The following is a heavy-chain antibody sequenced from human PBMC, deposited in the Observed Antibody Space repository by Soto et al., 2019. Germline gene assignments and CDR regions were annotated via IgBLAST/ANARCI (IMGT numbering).Heavy chain of an antibody. Sequence: EVQLVESGGGLVQPGGSLRLSCAASGFTFRTYWMHWVRQVAGKGLEWVSHINTDGGGTSYADSVKGRFTISRDNAKNTLYLQMNNLRAEDTALYHCASPTVGGFDRWGQGTLVTVSS. CDR3: ASPTVGGFDR. CDR2: INTDGGGT. D-gene: IGHD3-16*01. CDR1: GFTFRTYW. V-gene: IGHV3-74*01. J-gene: IGHJ4*02.